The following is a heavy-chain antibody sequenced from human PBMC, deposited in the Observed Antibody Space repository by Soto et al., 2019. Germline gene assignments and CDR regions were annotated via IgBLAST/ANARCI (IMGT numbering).Heavy chain of an antibody. CDR2: ISGSGGST. CDR1: GFTFSSYA. J-gene: IGHJ4*02. V-gene: IGHV3-23*01. D-gene: IGHD3-3*01. CDR3: AKGLGPRYDFWSGYYTFHY. Sequence: GGSLRLSCAASGFTFSSYAMSWVRQAPGKGLEWVSAISGSGGSTYYADSVKGRFTISRDNSKNTLYLQMNSLRAEDTAVYYCAKGLGPRYDFWSGYYTFHYWGQGVLVTVSS.